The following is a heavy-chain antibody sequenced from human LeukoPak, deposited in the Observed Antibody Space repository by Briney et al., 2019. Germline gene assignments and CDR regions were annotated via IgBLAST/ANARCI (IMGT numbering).Heavy chain of an antibody. CDR2: TYYRSTWYN. CDR3: ARRLTQYDCFDP. CDR1: GDSVSSNSVT. J-gene: IGHJ5*02. D-gene: IGHD2-2*01. Sequence: SQTLSLTCALSGDSVSSNSVTWNWLRQSPSRGLEWLGRTYYRSTWYNDYAVSVRGRITVNPDTSKNQFSLHLNSVTPEDTAVYYCARRLTQYDCFDPWGQGILVTASS. V-gene: IGHV6-1*01.